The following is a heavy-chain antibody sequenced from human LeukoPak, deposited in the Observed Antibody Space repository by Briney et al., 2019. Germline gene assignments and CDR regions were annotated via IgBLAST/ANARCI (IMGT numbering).Heavy chain of an antibody. V-gene: IGHV1-8*03. CDR1: GYTFTNYD. CDR2: MNPDSGNT. D-gene: IGHD2-2*01. J-gene: IGHJ6*03. Sequence: ASVKVSCKASGYTFTNYDINWVRQATGQGLEWMGWMNPDSGNTGYAQKFQGRVTITKNTSISTAYTELSSLRSEDTALYYCARGPYCRSTSCPYYLDVRGKGTTVTVSS. CDR3: ARGPYCRSTSCPYYLDV.